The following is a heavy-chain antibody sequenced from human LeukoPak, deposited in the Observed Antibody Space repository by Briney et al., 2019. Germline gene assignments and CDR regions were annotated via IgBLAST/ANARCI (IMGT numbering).Heavy chain of an antibody. D-gene: IGHD3-10*01. J-gene: IGHJ4*02. CDR2: FYYSGST. CDR3: ARARLHHNYGSGTSFDY. V-gene: IGHV4-39*01. CDR1: GGSISSRSYY. Sequence: SETLSLTCTVSGGSISSRSYYWGWIRQPPGKGLEWIGSFYYSGSTYYNPSLKSRVTISVDTSKNQFSLQLNSVTPEDTAVYYCARARLHHNYGSGTSFDYWGQGTLVTVSS.